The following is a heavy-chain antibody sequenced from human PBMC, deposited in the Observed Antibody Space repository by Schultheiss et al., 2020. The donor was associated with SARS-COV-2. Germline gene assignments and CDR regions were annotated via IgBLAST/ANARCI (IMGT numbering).Heavy chain of an antibody. D-gene: IGHD4-17*01. J-gene: IGHJ6*02. V-gene: IGHV4-61*08. Sequence: SETLSLTCTVSGGSISSGGYYWSWIRQPPGKGLEWIGYIYYSGSTNYNPSLKSRVTMSLDMSKSQFSLKVRSVTAADTAVYYCARDSNYGDYESRGLDVWGQGTTVTVSS. CDR3: ARDSNYGDYESRGLDV. CDR1: GGSISSGGYY. CDR2: IYYSGST.